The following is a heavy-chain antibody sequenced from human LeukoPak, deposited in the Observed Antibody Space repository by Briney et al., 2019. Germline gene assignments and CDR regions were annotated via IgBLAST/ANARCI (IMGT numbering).Heavy chain of an antibody. CDR3: AREYSSGAFDI. J-gene: IGHJ3*02. CDR2: IIPIFGTA. Sequence: SVKVSCKASGGTFISYAISWVRQAPGQGLEWMGGIIPIFGTANYTQKFQGRVTITTDESTSTAYMELSSLRSEDTAVYYCAREYSSGAFDIWGQGTMVTVSS. V-gene: IGHV1-69*05. D-gene: IGHD6-19*01. CDR1: GGTFISYA.